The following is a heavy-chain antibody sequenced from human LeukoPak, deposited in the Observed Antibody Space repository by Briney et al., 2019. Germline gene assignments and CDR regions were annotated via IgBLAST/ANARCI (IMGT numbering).Heavy chain of an antibody. Sequence: SETLSLTCAVYGGSFSDYYWSWIRQPPGKGLEWIGEINHSGSTNYNPSLKSRVTISVDTSKNQFSLKLSPVTAADTAVYYCARGAHYYGSGSPIDYWGQGTLVTVSS. J-gene: IGHJ4*02. CDR2: INHSGST. CDR3: ARGAHYYGSGSPIDY. CDR1: GGSFSDYY. D-gene: IGHD3-10*01. V-gene: IGHV4-34*01.